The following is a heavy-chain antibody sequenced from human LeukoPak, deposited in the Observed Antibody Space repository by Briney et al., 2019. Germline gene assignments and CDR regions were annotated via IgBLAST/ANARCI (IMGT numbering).Heavy chain of an antibody. CDR1: GFTFSSFW. CDR3: ARPSDTAMASSPFDY. Sequence: GGSLRLSCTASGFTFSSFWMHWVRQAPGEGLVWVSRINSDGSDTTNADSVKGRFTISRDNAKNTLYLQMNSLRAEDTAVYYCARPSDTAMASSPFDYWGQGTLVTVSS. CDR2: INSDGSDT. V-gene: IGHV3-74*01. J-gene: IGHJ4*02. D-gene: IGHD5-18*01.